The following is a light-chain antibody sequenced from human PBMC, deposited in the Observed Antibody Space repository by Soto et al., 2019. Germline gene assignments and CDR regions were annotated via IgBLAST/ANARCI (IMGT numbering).Light chain of an antibody. CDR3: QQYDNLPIFT. V-gene: IGKV1-33*01. J-gene: IGKJ3*01. Sequence: DLQMTQSPSSLSASVGDRVTITCQASQDISNYLNWYQQKPGKAPKLLIYDASNLETGVPSRFSGSGSGTDFTFTISSLQPEDIATYYCQQYDNLPIFTFGPGTKVDIK. CDR1: QDISNY. CDR2: DAS.